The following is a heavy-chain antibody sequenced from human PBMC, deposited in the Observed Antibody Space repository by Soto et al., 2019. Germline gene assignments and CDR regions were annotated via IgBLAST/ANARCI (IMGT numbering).Heavy chain of an antibody. J-gene: IGHJ6*02. D-gene: IGHD1-1*01. Sequence: QVQLVQSGAEVKKPGSSVKVSCKASGGTFSTYAISWVRQAPGQGLEWVGGVIPILGTTNNAQKFQGRVKITADASSGTAYMELSSLRSEATAVYFCARHAGTYSFDDMEVCGHATTVTVS. CDR2: VIPILGTT. V-gene: IGHV1-69*12. CDR1: GGTFSTYA. CDR3: ARHAGTYSFDDMEV.